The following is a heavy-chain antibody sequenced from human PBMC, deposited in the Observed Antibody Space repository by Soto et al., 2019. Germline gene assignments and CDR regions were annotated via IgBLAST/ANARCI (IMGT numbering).Heavy chain of an antibody. D-gene: IGHD4-17*01. CDR1: GYTFTSYG. Sequence: QVQLVQSGAEVKKPGASVKVSCKASGYTFTSYGSSWVRQAPGQVLEWMGWISAYNGNTNYAQNLQGRVTMTTDTSTSTSYMELRSLRSDDTSVYYCARDWDYVEDLGAFDIWGQGTMVTVSS. J-gene: IGHJ3*02. V-gene: IGHV1-18*01. CDR2: ISAYNGNT. CDR3: ARDWDYVEDLGAFDI.